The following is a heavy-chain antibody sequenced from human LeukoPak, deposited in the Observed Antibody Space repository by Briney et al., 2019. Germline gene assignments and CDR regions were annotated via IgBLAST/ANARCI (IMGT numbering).Heavy chain of an antibody. CDR1: GYTFTGYY. Sequence: WASVKVSCKASGYTFTGYYMHWVRQAPGQGLEWMGWINPNSGGTNYAQKFQGRVTMTRDTSISTAYMVLSRLRSDDTAVYYCARAVGATSGFDYWGQGTLVTVSS. V-gene: IGHV1-2*02. CDR3: ARAVGATSGFDY. CDR2: INPNSGGT. D-gene: IGHD1-26*01. J-gene: IGHJ4*02.